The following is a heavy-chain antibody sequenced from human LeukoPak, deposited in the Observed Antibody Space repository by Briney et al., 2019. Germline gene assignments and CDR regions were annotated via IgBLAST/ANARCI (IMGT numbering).Heavy chain of an antibody. CDR2: LYTSGST. Sequence: SQTLSLTCNVSGASISSGNYFWNWIRQPAGKGLQWIGRLYTSGSTDYNPSLKSRVTISGDTSKNQFSLTLSSVTAADTAVYYCARGLDYGDYDGYYYYMDVWGKGTTVTVSS. CDR1: GASISSGNYF. J-gene: IGHJ6*03. V-gene: IGHV4-61*02. CDR3: ARGLDYGDYDGYYYYMDV. D-gene: IGHD4-17*01.